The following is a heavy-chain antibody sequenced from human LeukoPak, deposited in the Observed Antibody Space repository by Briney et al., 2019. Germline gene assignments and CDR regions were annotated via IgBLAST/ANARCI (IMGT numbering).Heavy chain of an antibody. J-gene: IGHJ6*02. Sequence: WASVKVSCKASGYTFTGYYMHWVRQAPGQGLEWMGWINPNSGGTNYAQKFQGRVTMTRDTSISTAYMELSRLRSDDTAVYYCARRGGTTGSYGANYHYYYGMDVWGQGTTVTVSS. V-gene: IGHV1-2*02. CDR2: INPNSGGT. CDR3: ARRGGTTGSYGANYHYYYGMDV. CDR1: GYTFTGYY. D-gene: IGHD3-10*01.